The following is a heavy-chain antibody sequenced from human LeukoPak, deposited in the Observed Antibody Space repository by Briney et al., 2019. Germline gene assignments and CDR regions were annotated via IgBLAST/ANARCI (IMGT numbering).Heavy chain of an antibody. CDR3: AKENYYGMDA. V-gene: IGHV3-74*01. CDR1: GFTFSSHN. J-gene: IGHJ6*02. Sequence: PGGSLRLSCAASGFTFSSHNMNWVRQAPGKGLVWVSRINRDGSITSYGDSVKGRFTISRDNAKNTLYLQMSSLRAEDTAVYYCAKENYYGMDAWGQGTTVTVSS. CDR2: INRDGSIT.